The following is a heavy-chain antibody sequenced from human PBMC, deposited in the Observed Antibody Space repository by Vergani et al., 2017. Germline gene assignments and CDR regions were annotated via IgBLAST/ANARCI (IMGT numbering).Heavy chain of an antibody. V-gene: IGHV1-18*01. CDR2: ISAYNGNT. CDR3: AREMGAVYSSGWYFVSADAFDI. D-gene: IGHD6-19*01. J-gene: IGHJ3*02. CDR1: GYTFTSYG. Sequence: QVQLVQSGAEVKKPGASVKVSCKASGYTFTSYGISWVRQAPGQGLEWMGWISAYNGNTNYAQKLQGRVTMTTDTSTSTAYMELRSLRSDDTAVYYCAREMGAVYSSGWYFVSADAFDIWGQGTMVTVSS.